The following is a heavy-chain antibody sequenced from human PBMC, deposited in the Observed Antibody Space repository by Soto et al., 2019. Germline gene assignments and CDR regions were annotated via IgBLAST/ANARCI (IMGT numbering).Heavy chain of an antibody. D-gene: IGHD3-3*01. CDR3: AKGFWSGKVYFDY. J-gene: IGHJ4*02. V-gene: IGHV3-30*18. CDR1: GFTFSSYG. Sequence: QVQLVESGGGVVQPGRSLRLSCAASGFTFSSYGMHWVRQAPGKGLEWVAVISYDGSNKYYADSVKGRFTISRDNSKNTLYLQMNSLRAEDTAVYYCAKGFWSGKVYFDYWGKGTLVTVSS. CDR2: ISYDGSNK.